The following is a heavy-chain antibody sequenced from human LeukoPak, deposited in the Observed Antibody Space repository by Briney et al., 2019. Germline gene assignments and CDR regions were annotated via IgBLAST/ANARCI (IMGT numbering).Heavy chain of an antibody. J-gene: IGHJ4*02. Sequence: SEALSLTCTVSGGSISSYYWSWIRQPPGKGLEWIGYIYYSGSTNYNPSLKSRVTISVHTSKNQFSLKLSSVTAADTAVYYCARETSLVPAAYRTKSYYFDYWGQGTLVTVSS. V-gene: IGHV4-59*01. CDR3: ARETSLVPAAYRTKSYYFDY. CDR1: GGSISSYY. D-gene: IGHD2-2*01. CDR2: IYYSGST.